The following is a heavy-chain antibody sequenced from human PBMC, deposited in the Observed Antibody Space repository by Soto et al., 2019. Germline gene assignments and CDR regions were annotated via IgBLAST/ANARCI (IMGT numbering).Heavy chain of an antibody. CDR1: GFSLSTSGVG. D-gene: IGHD3-10*01. V-gene: IGHV2-5*02. CDR3: AHMDYGFYGMDV. CDR2: IWWDDDK. Sequence: QITLKESGPTLVKPTQTLTLTCTFSGFSLSTSGVGVGWIRQPPGKALEWLAVIWWDDDKRYSPSLKSRLTITRDTAKDQVVLTMTDMDPVDTATYYCAHMDYGFYGMDVWGQGTTVTVSS. J-gene: IGHJ6*02.